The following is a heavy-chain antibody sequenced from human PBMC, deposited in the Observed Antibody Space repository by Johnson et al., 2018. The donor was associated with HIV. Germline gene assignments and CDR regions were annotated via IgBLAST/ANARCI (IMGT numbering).Heavy chain of an antibody. Sequence: VQLVESGGGVVQPGRSLRLSCVAPGFTFSDFGMHWVRQATGKGLEWVSAIGTAGDTYYTDSVKGRFTLSRDNSKNTLYLQMNSLRAEDTAVYYCASPLRYFDWLLDRSAFDIWGQGTMVTVSS. V-gene: IGHV3-13*01. CDR3: ASPLRYFDWLLDRSAFDI. J-gene: IGHJ3*02. CDR1: GFTFSDFG. CDR2: IGTAGDT. D-gene: IGHD3-9*01.